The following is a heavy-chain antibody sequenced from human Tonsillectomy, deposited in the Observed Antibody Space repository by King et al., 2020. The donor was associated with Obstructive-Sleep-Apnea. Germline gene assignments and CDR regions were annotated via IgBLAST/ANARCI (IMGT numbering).Heavy chain of an antibody. J-gene: IGHJ2*01. CDR1: GFTFDDYA. CDR3: AKEYYYDSSGYYNYWYFDL. CDR2: ISWNSGSI. V-gene: IGHV3-9*01. D-gene: IGHD3-22*01. Sequence: VQLVESGGGLVQPGRSLRLSCAASGFTFDDYAMHWVRQAPGKGLEWVSGISWNSGSIGYADSGKGRFTISRDNAKNSLYLQMNSLRAEDTALYYCAKEYYYDSSGYYNYWYFDLWGRGTLVTVSS.